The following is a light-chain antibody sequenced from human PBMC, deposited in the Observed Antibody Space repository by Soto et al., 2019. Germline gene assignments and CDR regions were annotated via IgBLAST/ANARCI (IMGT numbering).Light chain of an antibody. V-gene: IGKV3-15*01. CDR3: QHYIAWPE. J-gene: IGKJ1*01. CDR2: DAS. CDR1: QSISST. Sequence: EIVLAQSPDTLSLSPGERATLSCRASQSISSTQLVWYQQKPGQAPRLLIYDASTRATGVPARFSGSGSGTEFALTISSLQSEDFAVYYCQHYIAWPEFGQGTKVDIK.